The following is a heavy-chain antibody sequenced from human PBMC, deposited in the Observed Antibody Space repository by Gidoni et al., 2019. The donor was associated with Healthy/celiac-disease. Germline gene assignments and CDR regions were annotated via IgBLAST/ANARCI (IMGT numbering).Heavy chain of an antibody. CDR2: IYTSGST. CDR3: ARADYYDSSGYYLVNPYFDY. Sequence: QVQLQESGPGLVKPSQTLSLTCTVSGGSISSGTYYWSWIRQPAGKGLEWIGRIYTSGSTNYNPSLRSRVTISVDTSKNQFSLRLSSVTAADTAVYYCARADYYDSSGYYLVNPYFDYWGQGTLVTVSS. D-gene: IGHD3-22*01. CDR1: GGSISSGTYY. J-gene: IGHJ4*02. V-gene: IGHV4-61*02.